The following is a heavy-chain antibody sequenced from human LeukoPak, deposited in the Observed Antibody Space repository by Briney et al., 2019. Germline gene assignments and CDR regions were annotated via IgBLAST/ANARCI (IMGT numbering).Heavy chain of an antibody. J-gene: IGHJ3*02. Sequence: GGSLRLSCAASGFTFSSYAMSWVRQAPGKGLEWVSSISSSSSYIYYADSVKGRFTISRDNAKNSLYLQMNSLRAEDTAVYYCARPDRRAFDIWSQGTMVTVSS. CDR2: ISSSSSYI. CDR1: GFTFSSYA. CDR3: ARPDRRAFDI. D-gene: IGHD3-22*01. V-gene: IGHV3-21*01.